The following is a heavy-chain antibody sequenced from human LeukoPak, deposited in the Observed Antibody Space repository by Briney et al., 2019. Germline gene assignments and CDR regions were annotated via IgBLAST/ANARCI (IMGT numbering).Heavy chain of an antibody. CDR2: INLSRST. CDR3: ASVVVTAISSHSDY. D-gene: IGHD2-21*02. CDR1: GGSFSDYY. Sequence: PSETLSLTCAVYGGSFSDYYWSWLRQPPGKGLEWLGEINLSRSTNYNPSLKSRVTISLDTSKNQFSLKLSSVTAADTAVYYCASVVVTAISSHSDYWGQGTLVTVSS. J-gene: IGHJ4*02. V-gene: IGHV4-34*01.